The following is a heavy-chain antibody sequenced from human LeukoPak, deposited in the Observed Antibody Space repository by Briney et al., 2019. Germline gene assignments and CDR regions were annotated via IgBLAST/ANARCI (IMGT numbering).Heavy chain of an antibody. CDR1: GYSFTSYW. CDR3: ARRTSCSSTSCHDAFDI. J-gene: IGHJ3*02. V-gene: IGHV5-51*01. Sequence: GESLKISCNGSGYSFTSYWIGWVRQMPGKGLEWMGIIYPGDSDTRYSPSFQGQVTISADKSISTAYLQWSSLKASDTAMYYCARRTSCSSTSCHDAFDIWGQGTMVTVSS. D-gene: IGHD2-2*01. CDR2: IYPGDSDT.